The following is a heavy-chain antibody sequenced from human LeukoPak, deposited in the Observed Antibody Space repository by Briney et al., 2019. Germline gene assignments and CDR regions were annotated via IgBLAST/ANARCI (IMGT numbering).Heavy chain of an antibody. CDR2: IYHSGRT. D-gene: IGHD3-22*01. CDR3: ARDNYDISGYYSDY. J-gene: IGHJ4*02. Sequence: KPSGTLSLTCAVSGGSISSSNWWSWVRQPPGKGLEWIGEIYHSGRTNYTPSLKSRVTISVDKSKNQLSLKLSSVTAADTAVYYCARDNYDISGYYSDYWGQGTLVTVSS. V-gene: IGHV4-4*02. CDR1: GGSISSSNW.